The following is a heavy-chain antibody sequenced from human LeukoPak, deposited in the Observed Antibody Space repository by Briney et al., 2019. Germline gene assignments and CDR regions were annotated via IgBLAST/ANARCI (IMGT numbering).Heavy chain of an antibody. CDR3: TTDSLDGYNEDFDY. CDR2: IKSKTDGGTT. J-gene: IGHJ4*02. D-gene: IGHD5-24*01. Sequence: PGGSLRLSCAASGFTFSNAWMSWVRQAPGKGLEWVGRIKSKTDGGTTDYAAPVKGRFTISRDDSKNTLYLQMNSLKTEDTAVYYCTTDSLDGYNEDFDYWGQGTLVTASS. CDR1: GFTFSNAW. V-gene: IGHV3-15*01.